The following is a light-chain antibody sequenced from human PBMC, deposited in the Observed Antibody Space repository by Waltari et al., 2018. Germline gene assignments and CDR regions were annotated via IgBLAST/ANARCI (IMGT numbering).Light chain of an antibody. CDR2: RNK. CDR1: SNNVGNQG. V-gene: IGLV10-54*04. Sequence: QAGLTQPPSVSKDLTQTATLTCTWNSNNVGNQGAAWLQHHQGHPPKLLSHRNKNRPSGISERFSAYRSGNTAFLTITGLQPEDEADYYCSAWDSSLSGYVFGTGTRLTVL. J-gene: IGLJ1*01. CDR3: SAWDSSLSGYV.